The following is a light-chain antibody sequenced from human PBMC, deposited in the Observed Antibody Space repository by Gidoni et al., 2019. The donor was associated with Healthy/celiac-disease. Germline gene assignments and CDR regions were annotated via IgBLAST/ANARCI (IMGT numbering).Light chain of an antibody. CDR1: SSDVGGYTY. J-gene: IGLJ1*01. CDR2: EVY. Sequence: QPALTHPASVPGSPGPSITISCTGTSSDVGGYTYVPWHHQHPGKAPKLVIYEVYNRPSGVSSRFSGSKSGNTASLTISGLQAEDEADYYCSSYTSSSTPYVFGSGTTVTVL. CDR3: SSYTSSSTPYV. V-gene: IGLV2-14*01.